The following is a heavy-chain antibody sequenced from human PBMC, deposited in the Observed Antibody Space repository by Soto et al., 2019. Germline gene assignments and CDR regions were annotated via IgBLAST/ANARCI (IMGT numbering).Heavy chain of an antibody. J-gene: IGHJ4*02. CDR1: GGSISSYY. CDR3: ARSIAVAGTSTYFFDY. D-gene: IGHD6-19*01. V-gene: IGHV4-59*01. Sequence: SETLSLTCTVSGGSISSYYWSWIRQPPGKGLEWIGYIYYSGSTNYNPSLKSRVTISVDTSKNQFSLKLSSVTAADTAVYYCARSIAVAGTSTYFFDYWGQGTLVTVS. CDR2: IYYSGST.